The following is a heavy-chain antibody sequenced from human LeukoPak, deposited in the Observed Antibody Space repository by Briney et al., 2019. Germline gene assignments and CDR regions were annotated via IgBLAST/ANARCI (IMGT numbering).Heavy chain of an antibody. D-gene: IGHD5-12*01. J-gene: IGHJ4*02. CDR2: INTSCGST. V-gene: IGHV1-46*01. CDR3: ARDAFLSGSLSSIDY. Sequence: ASVKVSCKACGYIFTNYYMHWVRQAPGQGLEWMGIINTSCGSTSSAQKFQGRVIMTRDTSTSTVYMELSSLRSEDTALYYCARDAFLSGSLSSIDYWGQGTLVTVSS. CDR1: GYIFTNYY.